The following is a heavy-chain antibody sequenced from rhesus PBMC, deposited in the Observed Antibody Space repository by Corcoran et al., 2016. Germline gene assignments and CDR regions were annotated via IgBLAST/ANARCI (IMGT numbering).Heavy chain of an antibody. D-gene: IGHD6-31*01. CDR1: GASISSNY. Sequence: QVQLQESGPGLVKPSESLPLTCAVSGASISSNYWSWIRQAPGKGLGWFGRIYGSGGGTDYYPSLKSRVTISIATSKNQVSLKLSSVTAADTAVYYCARKTSIAAAGSYFDYWGQGVLVTVSS. J-gene: IGHJ4*01. V-gene: IGHV4S2*01. CDR2: IYGSGGGT. CDR3: ARKTSIAAAGSYFDY.